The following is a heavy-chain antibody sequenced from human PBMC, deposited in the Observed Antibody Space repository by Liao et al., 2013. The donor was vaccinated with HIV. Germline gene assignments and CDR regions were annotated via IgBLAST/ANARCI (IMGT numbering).Heavy chain of an antibody. V-gene: IGHV4-59*02. J-gene: IGHJ4*02. CDR3: ATMRELGIAS. Sequence: QVQLQESGPGLVKPSETLSLTCTVSGDSVSSDYWSWIRQSPGKGLEWIGYIYKAVSTNYNPSFESRVTISADTSKNQLSLRLTSVTAADTAVYYCATMRELGIASWGQGTLVTISS. CDR1: GDSVSSDY. CDR2: IYKAVST. D-gene: IGHD1-26*01.